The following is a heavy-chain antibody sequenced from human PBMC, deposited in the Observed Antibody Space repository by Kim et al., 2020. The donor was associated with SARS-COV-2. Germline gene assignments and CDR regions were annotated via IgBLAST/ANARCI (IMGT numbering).Heavy chain of an antibody. J-gene: IGHJ4*01. D-gene: IGHD1-26*01. Sequence: GGSLRLSCAASGFTFNNYGMHWVRQAPGKGLEWVAFISYEGIKKYYADSVKGRFTISRDHSKNTLYLQMNSLRGEDTAVYYCAKVPAIFHIQIVGAPFD. CDR3: AKVPAIFHIQIVGAPFD. V-gene: IGHV3-30*18. CDR2: ISYEGIKK. CDR1: GFTFNNYG.